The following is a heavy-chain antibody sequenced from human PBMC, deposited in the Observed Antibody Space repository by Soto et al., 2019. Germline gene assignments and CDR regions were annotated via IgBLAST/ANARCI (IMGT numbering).Heavy chain of an antibody. V-gene: IGHV3-23*04. D-gene: IGHD3-16*01. CDR2: VSATAGTT. CDR1: GFIFSKYW. Sequence: EVQLVESGGGLVQPGGSLRLSCAASGFIFSKYWMSWVRQAPGKGLEWVSLVSATAGTTYYTDSVKGRFTISRDNSRNTVYLQMNSLRADDTAVYYCAKDRLAGGFDYWGQGTLVTVSS. J-gene: IGHJ4*02. CDR3: AKDRLAGGFDY.